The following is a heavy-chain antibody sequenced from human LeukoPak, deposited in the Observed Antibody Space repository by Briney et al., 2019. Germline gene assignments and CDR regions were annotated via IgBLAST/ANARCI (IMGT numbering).Heavy chain of an antibody. Sequence: GESLKISCKVSGYRFSDYWIGWVRLMPGKGLEWMGIIYPSDSDAKYSPSLQGHVSISADKSITTAYLQRSSLKASDTAMYYCARPGRGALFEYWGQGTLVTVSS. V-gene: IGHV5-51*01. D-gene: IGHD3-10*01. CDR2: IYPSDSDA. J-gene: IGHJ4*02. CDR1: GYRFSDYW. CDR3: ARPGRGALFEY.